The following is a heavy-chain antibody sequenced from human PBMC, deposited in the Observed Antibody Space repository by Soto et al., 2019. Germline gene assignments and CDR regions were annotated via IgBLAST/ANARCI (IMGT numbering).Heavy chain of an antibody. V-gene: IGHV1-18*01. Sequence: QVQLVQSGAEVKKPGASVKVSCKASGYTFTSYGISWVRQAPGQGLEWMGWISAYSGSTNYAQKLQGRATMTTDTAASTAYMALRSLRSDGTGVYYCARSIAAAGDFDYWGQGTLVTVSS. CDR1: GYTFTSYG. CDR3: ARSIAAAGDFDY. D-gene: IGHD6-13*01. CDR2: ISAYSGST. J-gene: IGHJ4*02.